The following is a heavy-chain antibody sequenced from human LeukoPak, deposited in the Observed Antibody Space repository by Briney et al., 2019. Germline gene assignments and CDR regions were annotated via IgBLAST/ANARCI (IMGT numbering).Heavy chain of an antibody. CDR2: ISGSGGST. Sequence: GGSLRLSCAASGFTVSSNYMSWVRQAPGKGLEWVSAISGSGGSTYYADSVKGRVTTSRDNSKNTLFLQMNSLRAEDTAVYFCVKGRITPASSSTWYFSYWGQGTLVTVSS. CDR3: VKGRITPASSSTWYFSY. D-gene: IGHD6-13*01. V-gene: IGHV3-23*01. J-gene: IGHJ4*02. CDR1: GFTVSSNY.